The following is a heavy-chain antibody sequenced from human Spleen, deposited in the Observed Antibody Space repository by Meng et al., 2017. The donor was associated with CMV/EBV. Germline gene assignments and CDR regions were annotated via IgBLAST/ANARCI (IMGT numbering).Heavy chain of an antibody. CDR2: IRSKAYGGTT. V-gene: IGHV3-49*02. CDR1: GFTFRNYD. J-gene: IGHJ4*02. CDR3: TRDSPKGYDFWSGYFPFDY. Sequence: GESLKISCAASGFTFRNYDMNWVRQAPGKGLEWVGFIRSKAYGGTTEYAASVKGRFTISRDDSKSIAYLQMNSLKTEDTAVYYCTRDSPKGYDFWSGYFPFDYWGQGTLVTVSS. D-gene: IGHD3-3*01.